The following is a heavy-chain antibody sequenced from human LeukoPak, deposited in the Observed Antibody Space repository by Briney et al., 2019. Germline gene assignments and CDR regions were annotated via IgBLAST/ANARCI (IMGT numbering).Heavy chain of an antibody. CDR3: AKAGGYGDYYFDY. V-gene: IGHV3-23*01. CDR2: ISGSGGST. D-gene: IGHD4-17*01. CDR1: GFTFSSYA. Sequence: PGGSLRLSCAASGFTFSSYAMSWVRQAPGKGLDWVSAISGSGGSTYYADSVKGRITISRDNSKNTLYLQMNSLRAEDTAVYYCAKAGGYGDYYFDYWGQGTLVTVSS. J-gene: IGHJ4*02.